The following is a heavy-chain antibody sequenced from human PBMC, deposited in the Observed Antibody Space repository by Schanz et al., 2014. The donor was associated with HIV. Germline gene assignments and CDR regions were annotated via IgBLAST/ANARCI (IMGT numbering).Heavy chain of an antibody. J-gene: IGHJ4*02. V-gene: IGHV3-74*01. CDR1: GFTFSSYW. D-gene: IGHD5-12*01. CDR2: INNDGSST. CDR3: ARVGVGGYANLDY. Sequence: EVQLVESGGGLVQPGGSLRLSCAASGFTFSSYWMHWVRQVPGKGLGWVSRINNDGSSTSYADSVKGRFTISRDNAKNTLYLQMNSLRAEDTAVYYCARVGVGGYANLDYWGQGTLVTVSS.